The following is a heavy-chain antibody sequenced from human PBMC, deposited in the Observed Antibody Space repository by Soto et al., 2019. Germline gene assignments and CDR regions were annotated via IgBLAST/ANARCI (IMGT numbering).Heavy chain of an antibody. CDR3: ARPKSNYYDSSGYYPSPIDY. D-gene: IGHD3-22*01. V-gene: IGHV3-30-3*01. Sequence: QVQLVESGGGVVQPGRSLRLSCAASGFTFSSYAMHWVRQAPGKGLEWVAVISYDGSNKYYADSVKGRFTISRDNSKNTVYLQMNSLRAEDTAVYYCARPKSNYYDSSGYYPSPIDYWGQGTLVTVSS. CDR2: ISYDGSNK. CDR1: GFTFSSYA. J-gene: IGHJ4*02.